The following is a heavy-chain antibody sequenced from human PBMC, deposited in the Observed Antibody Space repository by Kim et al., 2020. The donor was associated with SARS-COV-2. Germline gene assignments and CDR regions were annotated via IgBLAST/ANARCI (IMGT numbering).Heavy chain of an antibody. D-gene: IGHD3-10*01. J-gene: IGHJ4*02. CDR2: IYYSGST. Sequence: SETLSLTCTVSGGSISSSSYYWGWIRQPPGKGLDWIVSIYYSGSTYYNPSLKSRVTISVDTSKNQFSLKLSSVTAADTAVYYCARGGGWFGELFWGQGTLVTVSS. V-gene: IGHV4-39*07. CDR3: ARGGGWFGELF. CDR1: GGSISSSSYY.